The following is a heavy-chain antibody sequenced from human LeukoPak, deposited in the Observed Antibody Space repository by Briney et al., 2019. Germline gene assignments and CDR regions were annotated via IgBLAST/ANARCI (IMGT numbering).Heavy chain of an antibody. D-gene: IGHD2-2*01. CDR2: ISYDGRNK. Sequence: PGRSLRLSCAASGFTFSSYAMHWVRQAPGKGLEWVAVISYDGRNKYYADSVKGRFTISRDNSKNTLYLQMNSLRAEDTAVYYCARGRVEEYCSSTSCQRAYYFDYWGQGTLVTVSS. CDR3: ARGRVEEYCSSTSCQRAYYFDY. J-gene: IGHJ4*02. V-gene: IGHV3-30*04. CDR1: GFTFSSYA.